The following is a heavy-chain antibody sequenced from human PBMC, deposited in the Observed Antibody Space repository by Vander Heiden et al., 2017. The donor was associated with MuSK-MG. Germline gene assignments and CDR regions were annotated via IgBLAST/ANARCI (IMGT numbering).Heavy chain of an antibody. CDR2: ISYDGSNK. CDR1: GLTFSSYA. V-gene: IGHV3-30-3*01. J-gene: IGHJ1*01. Sequence: QVQLVESGGGGVQPGRSLRLSCAASGLTFSSYAMHWVSQAPGKGLEWVAVISYDGSNKYYADSVKGRFTISRDNSKNTLYLQMNSLRAEDTAVYYCARVPSSSFQYFQHWGQGTLVTVSS. D-gene: IGHD6-13*01. CDR3: ARVPSSSFQYFQH.